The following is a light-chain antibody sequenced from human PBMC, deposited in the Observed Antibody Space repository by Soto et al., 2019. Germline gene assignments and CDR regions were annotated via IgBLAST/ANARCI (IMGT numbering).Light chain of an antibody. V-gene: IGLV2-14*03. CDR1: SRDSGAYDL. CDR3: PSFAPGRIYV. Sequence: QAPPTQPASVAAAPGLAITISCILTSRDSGAYDLVSWYHQHPGRATKLIIYEVSHRFSGLSYRFSGSKSGNTASLTISGLQAEDEGDYYCPSFAPGRIYVFGSGTKVTVL. J-gene: IGLJ1*01. CDR2: EVS.